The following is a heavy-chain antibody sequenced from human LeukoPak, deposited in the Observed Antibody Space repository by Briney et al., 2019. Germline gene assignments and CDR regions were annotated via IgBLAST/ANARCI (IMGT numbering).Heavy chain of an antibody. CDR1: GVTFSTDW. V-gene: IGHV3-7*01. D-gene: IGHD6-19*01. CDR2: IKLDGSEQ. Sequence: GGSLRLSCAASGVTFSTDWMSWVPHAPGRGRWRGARIKLDGSEQYSVDSLKGRVTISQDNAKTSLYLQMNSLRAEGTAVYYGARVTVAGRGREDLQHWGQGTLVTVSP. J-gene: IGHJ1*01. CDR3: ARVTVAGRGREDLQH.